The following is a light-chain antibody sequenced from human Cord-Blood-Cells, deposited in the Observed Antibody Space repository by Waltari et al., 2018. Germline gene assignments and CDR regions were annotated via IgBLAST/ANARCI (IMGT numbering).Light chain of an antibody. CDR2: DVS. CDR1: SSDVGGYNY. Sequence: QSALTQPASVSGSPGQSITISCTGTSSDVGGYNYVPWYQQHPGKAPKLRIYDVSNRPSGVSIRFSGSKSGNTASLTISGLQAEDEADYYCSSYTSSSTPVVFGGGTKLTVL. J-gene: IGLJ2*01. CDR3: SSYTSSSTPVV. V-gene: IGLV2-14*01.